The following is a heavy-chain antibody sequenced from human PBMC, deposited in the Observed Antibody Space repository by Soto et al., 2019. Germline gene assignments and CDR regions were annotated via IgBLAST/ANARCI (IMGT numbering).Heavy chain of an antibody. CDR3: ASGYGSGSFQPNYYYGMDV. Sequence: GESLKISCKGSGYSFTSYWIGWVRQMPGKGLEWMGIIYPGDSDTRYSPSFQGQVTISADKSISTAYLQWSSLKASDTAMYYCASGYGSGSFQPNYYYGMDVWGKGTTVTVSS. J-gene: IGHJ6*04. CDR1: GYSFTSYW. D-gene: IGHD3-10*01. CDR2: IYPGDSDT. V-gene: IGHV5-51*01.